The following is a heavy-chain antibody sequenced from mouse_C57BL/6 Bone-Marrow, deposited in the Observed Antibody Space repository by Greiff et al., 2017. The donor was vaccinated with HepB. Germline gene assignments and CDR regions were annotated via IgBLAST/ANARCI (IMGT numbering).Heavy chain of an antibody. D-gene: IGHD2-14*01. V-gene: IGHV5-6*01. CDR1: GFTFSTSG. J-gene: IGHJ2*01. Sequence: EVQRVESGGDLVKPGGSLKLSCVASGFTFSTSGMSWVRQTPDKRLEWVATINTGGTYTYYPASVKGRFTISKDTAKNTLFLQMNSLKSEDSAIYYCTRDRFDYYFVYWGQGTTLTVTS. CDR3: TRDRFDYYFVY. CDR2: INTGGTYT.